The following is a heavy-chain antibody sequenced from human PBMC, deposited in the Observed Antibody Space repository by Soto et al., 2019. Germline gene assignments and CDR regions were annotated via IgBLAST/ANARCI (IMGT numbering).Heavy chain of an antibody. D-gene: IGHD6-6*01. CDR3: TTGPYSSSSYYYYGMDV. V-gene: IGHV3-15*01. CDR2: IKSKTDGGTT. J-gene: IGHJ6*02. Sequence: EVQLVESGGGLVKPGGSLRLSCAASGFTFSNAWMSWVRQAPGKGLEWVGRIKSKTDGGTTDYAAPVKGRFTISRDDSKNTLYLQMNSLKTEDTAVYYCTTGPYSSSSYYYYGMDVWGQGTTVTVSS. CDR1: GFTFSNAW.